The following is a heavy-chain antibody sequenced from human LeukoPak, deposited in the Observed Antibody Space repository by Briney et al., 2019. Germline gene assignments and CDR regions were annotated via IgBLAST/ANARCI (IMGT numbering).Heavy chain of an antibody. J-gene: IGHJ3*02. CDR1: AGSFSGDY. CDR2: INHSGST. Sequence: SETLSLTCAVYAGSFSGDYSSWIRQPPGKWMEWIGEINHSGSTNYNPSLKSRVTISVNTSKNQFSLKLSSVTAADTAVYYCARGRGQWELLRRAFDIWGQGTMVTVSS. CDR3: ARGRGQWELLRRAFDI. V-gene: IGHV4-34*01. D-gene: IGHD1-26*01.